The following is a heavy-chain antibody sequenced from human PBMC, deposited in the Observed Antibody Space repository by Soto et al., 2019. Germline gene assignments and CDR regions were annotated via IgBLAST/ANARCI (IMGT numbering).Heavy chain of an antibody. Sequence: SVKLSCKVSGYTITELFGHCLRQAPGKGLEWMGGFDPEDGETIYAQKFQGRVTMTEDTSTDTAYMELSSLRSEDTAVYYCATRDWNHERYYAYYLDVWGKGTTVTVSS. CDR2: FDPEDGET. CDR3: ATRDWNHERYYAYYLDV. D-gene: IGHD1-1*01. CDR1: GYTITELF. J-gene: IGHJ6*03. V-gene: IGHV1-24*01.